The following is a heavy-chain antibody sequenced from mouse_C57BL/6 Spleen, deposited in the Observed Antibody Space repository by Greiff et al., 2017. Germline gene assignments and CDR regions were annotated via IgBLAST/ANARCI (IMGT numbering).Heavy chain of an antibody. CDR1: GYTFTSYW. CDR2: IDPSDSYT. J-gene: IGHJ2*01. V-gene: IGHV1-59*01. Sequence: VQLQQPGAELVRPGTSVKLSCKASGYTFTSYWMHWVKQRPGQGLEWIGVIDPSDSYTNYNQKFKGKATLTVDTSSSTAYMQLSSLTSEDSAVYYCARGTMISYYFDYWGQGTTLTVSS. D-gene: IGHD2-4*01. CDR3: ARGTMISYYFDY.